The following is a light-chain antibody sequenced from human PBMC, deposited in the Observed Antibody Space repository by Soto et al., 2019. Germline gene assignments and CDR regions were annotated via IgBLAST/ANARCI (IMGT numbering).Light chain of an antibody. CDR1: KLGDKY. V-gene: IGLV3-1*01. Sequence: YELTQPPSVSVSPGQTASITCSGDKLGDKYACWYQQKPGQSPVLVIYQDSKRPSGIPERFSGSNSGNTAALTISGTQAMDEADYYCQAWDSSTGVFGGGTKLTVL. J-gene: IGLJ2*01. CDR2: QDS. CDR3: QAWDSSTGV.